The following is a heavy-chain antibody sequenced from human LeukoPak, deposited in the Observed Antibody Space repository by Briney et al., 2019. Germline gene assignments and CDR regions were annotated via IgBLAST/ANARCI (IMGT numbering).Heavy chain of an antibody. Sequence: SETLSLTCTVSGGSISSSSYYWGWIRQPPGKGLEWIGSIYYSGSTYYNPSLKSRVTISADTSKNQFSLKLSSVTAADTAVYYCARHFWTAAATDYWGQGTLVTVSS. CDR3: ARHFWTAAATDY. CDR1: GGSISSSSYY. V-gene: IGHV4-39*01. J-gene: IGHJ4*02. D-gene: IGHD6-13*01. CDR2: IYYSGST.